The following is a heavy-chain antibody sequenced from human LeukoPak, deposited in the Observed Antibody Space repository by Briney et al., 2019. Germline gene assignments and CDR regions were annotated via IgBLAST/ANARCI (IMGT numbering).Heavy chain of an antibody. CDR1: GGSVSSSSYY. D-gene: IGHD6-19*01. CDR3: ARGQWLVPLDF. V-gene: IGHV4-39*01. J-gene: IGHJ4*02. CDR2: IFYSETT. Sequence: SETLSLTCTVSGGSVSSSSYYWGWIRQPPGKGLEWIGSIFYSETTHYSPSLKSRITISVDTSTNQFSLKLSSVTAADTAVYFCARGQWLVPLDFWGQGILVTVSS.